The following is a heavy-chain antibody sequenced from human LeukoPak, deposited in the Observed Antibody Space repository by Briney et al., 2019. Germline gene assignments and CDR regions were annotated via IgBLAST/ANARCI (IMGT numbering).Heavy chain of an antibody. CDR3: ARGHMIVVPTGAMDV. J-gene: IGHJ6*03. CDR2: IYTSGST. V-gene: IGHV4-4*07. Sequence: SETLSLTCTVSGGSISSYYWSWIRQPAGKGLEWIGRIYTSGSTNYNPSLKSRVTMSVDTSKNQFSLKLSSVTAADTAVYYCARGHMIVVPTGAMDVWGKGTTVTVSS. CDR1: GGSISSYY. D-gene: IGHD3-22*01.